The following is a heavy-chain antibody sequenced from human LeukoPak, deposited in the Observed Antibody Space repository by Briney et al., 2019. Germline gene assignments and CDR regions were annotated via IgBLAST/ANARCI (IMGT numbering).Heavy chain of an antibody. V-gene: IGHV1-18*04. CDR2: ISAYNSNK. Sequence: ASVKVSCKASGYTFTSYGISWVRQAPGQGLEWVAWISAYNSNKNSAEKLQGRVTMTTDTSTSTAYMELRSLRSDDTAVYYCAREGVDLAYRTFDYWGQGTLVTVSS. D-gene: IGHD2-15*01. CDR1: GYTFTSYG. J-gene: IGHJ4*02. CDR3: AREGVDLAYRTFDY.